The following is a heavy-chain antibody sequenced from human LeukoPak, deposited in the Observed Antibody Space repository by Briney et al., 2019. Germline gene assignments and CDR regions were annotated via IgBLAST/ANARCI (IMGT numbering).Heavy chain of an antibody. CDR2: ISSSSSYI. V-gene: IGHV3-21*04. CDR1: GFTFSSYS. J-gene: IGHJ5*02. Sequence: GGSLRLSCAASGFTFSSYSMNWVRQAPGKGLEWVSSISSSSSYIYYADSVKGRFTISRDNAKNSLYLQMNSLRAEDTAVYYCAKASAQSTVTTRAKGFDPWGQGTLVTVSS. D-gene: IGHD4-17*01. CDR3: AKASAQSTVTTRAKGFDP.